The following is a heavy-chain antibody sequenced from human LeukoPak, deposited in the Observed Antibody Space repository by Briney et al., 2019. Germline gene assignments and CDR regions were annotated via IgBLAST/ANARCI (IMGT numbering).Heavy chain of an antibody. D-gene: IGHD6-13*01. CDR2: INPETGGT. CDR3: ASGLNSRSSSC. V-gene: IGHV1-2*02. J-gene: IGHJ4*02. Sequence: ASVTVSCKASGYSFTDYYMHWVRQVPGQGLEWMGSINPETGGTNYARKFQGRVTMTTDTTISTAYMQLSRLRSDDTAVYYCASGLNSRSSSCWGQGTRVTVSS. CDR1: GYSFTDYY.